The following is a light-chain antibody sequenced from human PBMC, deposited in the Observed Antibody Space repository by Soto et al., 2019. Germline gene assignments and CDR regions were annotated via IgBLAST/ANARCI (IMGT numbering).Light chain of an antibody. CDR2: GAS. J-gene: IGKJ2*01. CDR1: QSVSIT. Sequence: EIVMTQSPATLSVSPGERVTLSCRASQSVSITLAWYQQKPGQAPRLLIYGASNRATGIPARFSGSGSGTEFTLTISRLQSEDFAVYYCQKYFNWPPYTFGQGTKVDIK. CDR3: QKYFNWPPYT. V-gene: IGKV3-15*01.